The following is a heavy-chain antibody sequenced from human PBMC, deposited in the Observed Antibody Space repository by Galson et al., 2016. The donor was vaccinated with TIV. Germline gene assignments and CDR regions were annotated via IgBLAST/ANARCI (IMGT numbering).Heavy chain of an antibody. V-gene: IGHV3-43*01. CDR2: ISWDGSSV. D-gene: IGHD1-14*01. CDR1: GFTFGDYT. Sequence: SLRLSCAASGFTFGDYTIHWVRQAPGKGLEWVSLISWDGSSVSYADSVKGRLTISSDNNKNSLFLQMNSLRTEDTALYYCAEERNPRHDGRGYFDYWGQGTLVTVSS. J-gene: IGHJ4*02. CDR3: AEERNPRHDGRGYFDY.